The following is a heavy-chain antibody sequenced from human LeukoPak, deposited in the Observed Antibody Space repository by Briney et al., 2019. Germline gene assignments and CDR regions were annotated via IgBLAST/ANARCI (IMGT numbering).Heavy chain of an antibody. Sequence: GGSLRLSCAASGFTFSSCWMSWVRQAPGKGLEWVANIKQDGSEKYYVDSVKGRFTISRDNAKNSLYLQMNSLRAEDTAVYYCARGPSGGLFPVYFDYWGQGTLVTVSS. CDR2: IKQDGSEK. V-gene: IGHV3-7*01. CDR1: GFTFSSCW. D-gene: IGHD2-21*01. J-gene: IGHJ4*02. CDR3: ARGPSGGLFPVYFDY.